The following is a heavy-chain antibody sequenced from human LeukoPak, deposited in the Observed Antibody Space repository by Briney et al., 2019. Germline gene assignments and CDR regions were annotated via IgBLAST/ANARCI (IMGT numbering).Heavy chain of an antibody. J-gene: IGHJ4*02. V-gene: IGHV3-9*01. CDR2: ISWNSGSI. Sequence: GRSLRLSCAASGFTFDDYAMHWVRQAPGKGLEWVSGISWNSGSIGYADSVKGRFTISRDNAKNSLYLQMNSLRAEDTAVYYCARHEGYWGQGTLVTVSS. CDR3: ARHEGY. CDR1: GFTFDDYA.